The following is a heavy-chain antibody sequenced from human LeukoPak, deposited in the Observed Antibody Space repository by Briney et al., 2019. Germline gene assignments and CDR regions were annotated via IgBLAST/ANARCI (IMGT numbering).Heavy chain of an antibody. V-gene: IGHV1-8*01. CDR3: ARGLRLRRVPAARGDYYFDY. CDR1: GYTFTSYD. J-gene: IGHJ4*02. Sequence: ASVKVSCKASGYTFTSYDINWVRQATGQGLEWMGWMNPNSGNTGYAQKFQGRVTVTRNTSISTAYMELSSLRSEDTAVYYCARGLRLRRVPAARGDYYFDYWGQGTLVTVSS. D-gene: IGHD2-2*01. CDR2: MNPNSGNT.